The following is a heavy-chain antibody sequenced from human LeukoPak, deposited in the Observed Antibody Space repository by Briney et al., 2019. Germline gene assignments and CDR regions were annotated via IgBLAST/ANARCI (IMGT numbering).Heavy chain of an antibody. CDR2: IKQDGSEK. CDR1: GFTFNTYW. Sequence: GGSLRLSCAASGFTFNTYWMSWVRQAPGKGLEWVAIIKQDGSEKYYVDSVKGRFTISRDNAYNSLYLQMNSLRAEDTAVYYCARAGTPGSVDCWGQGTLVTVSS. V-gene: IGHV3-7*01. CDR3: ARAGTPGSVDC. J-gene: IGHJ4*02. D-gene: IGHD1-1*01.